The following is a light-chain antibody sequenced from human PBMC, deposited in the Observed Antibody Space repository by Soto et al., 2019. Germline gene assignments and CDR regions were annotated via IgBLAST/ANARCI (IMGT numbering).Light chain of an antibody. J-gene: IGKJ4*01. CDR3: QQSYRTPLT. CDR2: ATS. Sequence: DIQMTQSPSSLSASVGDRVTITCRASQTINGYLNWYQQKPGKAPNLLIYATSSLQSGVPSRFSGIGSGTDFTLIISSLQPEDFATYYCQQSYRTPLTFAGGTKVEVK. V-gene: IGKV1-39*01. CDR1: QTINGY.